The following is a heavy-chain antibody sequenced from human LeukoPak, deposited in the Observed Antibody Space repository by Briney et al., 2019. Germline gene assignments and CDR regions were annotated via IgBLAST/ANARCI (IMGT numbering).Heavy chain of an antibody. J-gene: IGHJ4*02. CDR1: GGSISSGGYY. V-gene: IGHV4-31*03. Sequence: SETLSLTCTVSGGSISSGGYYWSWIRQHPGKGLEWIGYIYYSGSTYYNPSLKSRVTISVGTSKNQFSLKLSSVTAADTAVYYCARDSSYGPGVFDYWGQGTLVTVSS. CDR2: IYYSGST. CDR3: ARDSSYGPGVFDY. D-gene: IGHD5-18*01.